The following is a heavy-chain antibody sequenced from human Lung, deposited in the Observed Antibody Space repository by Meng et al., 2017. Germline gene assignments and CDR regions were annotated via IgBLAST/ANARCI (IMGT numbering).Heavy chain of an antibody. CDR1: GFTFGNAW. J-gene: IGHJ4*01. Sequence: VLLVESGVGFLTHGGALTLSWAASGFTFGNAWRTWVRQAPGKGLEWIGRMKSNVDGGTVDYAAAVKGRFLISRDDSENTFYLQMNSLKTEDPAVYYCSGHVDYWGHGTLVTVSS. CDR2: MKSNVDGGTV. CDR3: SGHVDY. V-gene: IGHV3-15*01.